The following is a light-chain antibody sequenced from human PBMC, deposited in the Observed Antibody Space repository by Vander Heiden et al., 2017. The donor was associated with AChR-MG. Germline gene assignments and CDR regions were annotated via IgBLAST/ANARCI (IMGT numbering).Light chain of an antibody. CDR1: SSDFGDYNR. CDR3: SSYTSSSTLYV. J-gene: IGLJ1*01. Sequence: QSALTQPASVSGSPGQSIIISCAGTSSDFGDYNRVSWYQQHPGKAPKLMMYDVNSRPSGVSNRFSGSKSGNTASLTISGLQAEDEADYYCSSYTSSSTLYVFGTGTKVTVL. V-gene: IGLV2-14*03. CDR2: DVN.